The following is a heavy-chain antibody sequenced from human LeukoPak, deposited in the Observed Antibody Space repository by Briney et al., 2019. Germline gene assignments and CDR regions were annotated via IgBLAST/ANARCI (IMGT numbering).Heavy chain of an antibody. Sequence: PGGSLRLSCAASGFTFSSYSMSWVRQAPGKGLEWVSAISSSGGSTDYTDSVKGRFTISRDNSKNTLYLQMNRLRAEDTAVYYCAKKMSITAASQVDYWGQGTLVTVSS. CDR2: ISSSGGST. V-gene: IGHV3-23*01. CDR3: AKKMSITAASQVDY. D-gene: IGHD1-20*01. CDR1: GFTFSSYS. J-gene: IGHJ4*02.